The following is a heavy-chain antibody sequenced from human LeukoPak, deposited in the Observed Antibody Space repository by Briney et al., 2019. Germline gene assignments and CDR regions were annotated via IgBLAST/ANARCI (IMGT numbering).Heavy chain of an antibody. CDR2: IYYSGST. J-gene: IGHJ3*02. CDR1: GGSISSSSYY. CDR3: AAFYDSSGYYYGANDAFDI. D-gene: IGHD3-22*01. V-gene: IGHV4-39*01. Sequence: SETLSLTCTVSGGSISSSSYYWGWIRQPPGKGLDWIGSIYYSGSTYYNPSLKSRVTISVDTSKNQFSLKLSSVTAADTAVYYCAAFYDSSGYYYGANDAFDIWGQGTMVTVSS.